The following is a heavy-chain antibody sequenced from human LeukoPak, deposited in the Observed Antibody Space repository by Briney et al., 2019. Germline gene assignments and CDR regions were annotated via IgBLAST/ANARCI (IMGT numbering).Heavy chain of an antibody. CDR1: GFTFGDYA. CDR2: IRSKAYGGTT. J-gene: IGHJ5*02. Sequence: PGRSLRLSCTASGFTFGDYAMSWVRQAPGKGLEWVGFIRSKAYGGTTEYAASVKGRFTISRDDSKSIAYLQMNSLKTEDTAVYYCTREHTPQWLGINWFDPWGQGTLVTVSS. CDR3: TREHTPQWLGINWFDP. V-gene: IGHV3-49*04. D-gene: IGHD6-19*01.